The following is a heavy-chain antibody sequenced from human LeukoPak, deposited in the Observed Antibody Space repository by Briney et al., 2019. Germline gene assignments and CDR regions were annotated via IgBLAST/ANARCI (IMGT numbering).Heavy chain of an antibody. V-gene: IGHV4-39*01. CDR1: GGSISTGSYF. J-gene: IGHJ4*02. D-gene: IGHD5-18*01. CDR3: ARQGYSSGYYFDY. CDR2: IYYSGST. Sequence: SETLSLTCPVSGGSISTGSYFWGWIRQPPGKGLEWIGSIYYSGSTNYNPSLKSRATISVDTSRNQFSLELRTVTAADTAVYYCARQGYSSGYYFDYWGQGTLVTVS.